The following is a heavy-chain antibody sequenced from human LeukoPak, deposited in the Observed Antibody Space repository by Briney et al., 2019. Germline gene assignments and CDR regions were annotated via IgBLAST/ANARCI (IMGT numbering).Heavy chain of an antibody. V-gene: IGHV4-59*01. CDR1: GGSISSYY. CDR3: AREGVVPAAITQDYYYYGMDV. CDR2: IYYSGST. J-gene: IGHJ6*02. D-gene: IGHD2-2*02. Sequence: SETLSLTCTVSGGSISSYYWIWLRQPPGKGLEWIGYIYYSGSTNYNPSLKSRVTISVDTSKYQFSLKLSSVTAADTAVYYCAREGVVPAAITQDYYYYGMDVWGQGTTVTVSS.